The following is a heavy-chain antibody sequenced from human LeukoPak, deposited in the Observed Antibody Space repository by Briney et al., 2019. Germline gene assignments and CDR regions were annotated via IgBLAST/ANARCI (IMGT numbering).Heavy chain of an antibody. D-gene: IGHD6-13*01. V-gene: IGHV1-69*04. Sequence: SVTVSCTASGGTFSTYAISWVRQAPGQGLEWVGRIVPILGTANYAQNFQGRVTITADRSTTTAYMELSSLRSEDTAVYYCARVPQGSSWLYYFDYWGQGTLVTVSS. J-gene: IGHJ4*02. CDR2: IVPILGTA. CDR3: ARVPQGSSWLYYFDY. CDR1: GGTFSTYA.